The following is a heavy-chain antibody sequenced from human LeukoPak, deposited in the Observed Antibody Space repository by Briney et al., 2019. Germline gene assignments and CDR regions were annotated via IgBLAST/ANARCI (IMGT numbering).Heavy chain of an antibody. Sequence: NHGESLKISCKGSGYSFTSYWIGWVRQMPGKGLEWMGIIYPGDSDTRYSPSFQGQVAISADKSISTAYLQWSSLKASDTAMYYCARIGYSGYAEFDYWGQGTLVTVSS. D-gene: IGHD5-12*01. J-gene: IGHJ4*02. V-gene: IGHV5-51*01. CDR2: IYPGDSDT. CDR1: GYSFTSYW. CDR3: ARIGYSGYAEFDY.